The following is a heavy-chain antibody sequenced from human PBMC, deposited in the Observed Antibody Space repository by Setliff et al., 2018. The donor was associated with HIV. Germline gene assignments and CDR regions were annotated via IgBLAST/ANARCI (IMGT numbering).Heavy chain of an antibody. J-gene: IGHJ6*02. CDR3: AREIGDYYDSSGYYPPTDYYYGMDV. V-gene: IGHV1-18*01. CDR2: INTHSGYT. D-gene: IGHD3-22*01. Sequence: ASVKVSCKASGYTFNNYGISWVRQAPGQGLGWMGWINTHSGYTNYAQKFQGRVTMTTHTSTNTAYMELSRLRSDDTAVYYCAREIGDYYDSSGYYPPTDYYYGMDVWGQGTTVTVSS. CDR1: GYTFNNYG.